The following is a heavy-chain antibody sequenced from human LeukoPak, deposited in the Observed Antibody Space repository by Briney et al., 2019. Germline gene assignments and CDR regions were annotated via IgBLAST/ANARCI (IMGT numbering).Heavy chain of an antibody. D-gene: IGHD3-10*01. CDR3: ARDGWATSDY. CDR2: IKQDGSEE. J-gene: IGHJ4*02. Sequence: GGSLRLSCAASGFTFSSYALSWVHQAPGNGLEWVANIKQDGSEEYYVDSVKGRFTISRDNAKNSLYLQMNSLRAEDTAVYYCARDGWATSDYWGQGTLVTVSS. V-gene: IGHV3-7*01. CDR1: GFTFSSYA.